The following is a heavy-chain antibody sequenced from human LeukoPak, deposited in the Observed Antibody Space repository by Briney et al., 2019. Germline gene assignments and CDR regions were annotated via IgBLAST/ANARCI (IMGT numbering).Heavy chain of an antibody. CDR3: ARERTGYYIVY. CDR1: GFTFNNYA. CDR2: ITYDGSDK. V-gene: IGHV3-30*04. J-gene: IGHJ4*02. Sequence: PGRSLRLSCAASGFTFNNYAMHWVRQAPGKGLEWVALITYDGSDKYYADSVKGRFTISRDSSENTLYLQMNSLRAGDTALYYCARERTGYYIVYWGQGTLVTVSS. D-gene: IGHD3-3*01.